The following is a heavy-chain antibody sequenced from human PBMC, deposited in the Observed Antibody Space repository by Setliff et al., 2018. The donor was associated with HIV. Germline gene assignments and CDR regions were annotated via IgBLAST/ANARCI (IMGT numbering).Heavy chain of an antibody. CDR2: ISWKSDTV. Sequence: GGSLRLSCAASGFIFDDYTMHWVRQVPGRGLEWVSGISWKSDTVAYADSVKGRFTISRDNAKNSLYLQMHSLRSEDTAFYYCARPGRSNYWDSFDYWGQGILVTVPQ. V-gene: IGHV3-9*01. CDR1: GFIFDDYT. CDR3: ARPGRSNYWDSFDY. J-gene: IGHJ4*02. D-gene: IGHD3-10*01.